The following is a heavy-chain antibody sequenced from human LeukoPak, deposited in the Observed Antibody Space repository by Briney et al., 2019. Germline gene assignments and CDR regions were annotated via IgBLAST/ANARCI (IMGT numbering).Heavy chain of an antibody. Sequence: AGGSLRLSCAASGFTFSDYYMSWIRQAPGKGLEWVSAISGSGGSTYYADSVKGRFTISRDNSKNTLYLQMNSLRAEDTAVYYCAKGRRSGSYSPFDYWGQGTLVTVSS. CDR2: ISGSGGST. V-gene: IGHV3-23*01. CDR1: GFTFSDYY. CDR3: AKGRRSGSYSPFDY. J-gene: IGHJ4*02. D-gene: IGHD1-26*01.